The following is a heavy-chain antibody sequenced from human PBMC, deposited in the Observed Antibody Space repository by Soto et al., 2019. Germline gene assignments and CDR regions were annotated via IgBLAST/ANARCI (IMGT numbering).Heavy chain of an antibody. Sequence: GASVKVSCKASGYTFTGYYMHWVRQAPGQGLEWMGWINPNSGGTNYAQKFQGRVTMTRDTSISTAYMELSRLRSDDTAVYYCARAALIRRVVVTPSSWFDPWGQGTLVTVSP. CDR2: INPNSGGT. CDR1: GYTFTGYY. CDR3: ARAALIRRVVVTPSSWFDP. V-gene: IGHV1-2*02. J-gene: IGHJ5*02. D-gene: IGHD3-22*01.